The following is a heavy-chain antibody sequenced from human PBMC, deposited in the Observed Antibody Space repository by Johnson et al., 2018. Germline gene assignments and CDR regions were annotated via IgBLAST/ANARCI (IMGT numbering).Heavy chain of an antibody. D-gene: IGHD5-24*01. V-gene: IGHV4-34*01. CDR1: NGSLSGYY. Sequence: QVQLQQWGAGLLKPSETLSLTCTVHNGSLSGYYWSWIRQPPGKGLEWLGEINYSGGTNYSPSLKSRLTISVDKSKNQFSLRLSSVTAADTAVFYGARVRSRRRLELRGDAFDLWGQGTKVTVSS. J-gene: IGHJ3*01. CDR3: ARVRSRRRLELRGDAFDL. CDR2: INYSGGT.